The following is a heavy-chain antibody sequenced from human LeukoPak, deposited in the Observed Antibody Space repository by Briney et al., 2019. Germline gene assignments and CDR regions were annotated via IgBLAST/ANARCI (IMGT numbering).Heavy chain of an antibody. CDR3: AKETAAKYSSGWTGGGPSLQY. V-gene: IGHV3-30*18. CDR2: ISNDGSNK. J-gene: IGHJ4*02. CDR1: GFTFSSYG. Sequence: GGSLRLSCAASGFTFSSYGIHWGRQAPGKGVEWGAVISNDGSNKYYADSVNGRFTISRDNSKNTLYLQMNSLRTEDTAVYYCAKETAAKYSSGWTGGGPSLQYWGQGTLVTVSS. D-gene: IGHD6-19*01.